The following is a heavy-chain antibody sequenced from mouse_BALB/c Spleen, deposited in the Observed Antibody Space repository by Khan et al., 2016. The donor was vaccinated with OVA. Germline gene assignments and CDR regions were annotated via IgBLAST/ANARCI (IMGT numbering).Heavy chain of an antibody. V-gene: IGHV2-6-4*01. CDR3: ARAYYRYDGYYAMDY. Sequence: QVQLQQSGPGLVVPSQSLSITCTVSGFSLSRYNIHWVRQPPGKGLEWLGMIWGGGGTDYNSTLKSSLSISKYNSKSQVFLKMNSLQTDDTAMYYCARAYYRYDGYYAMDYWGKGTSVTVSS. CDR2: IWGGGGT. J-gene: IGHJ4*01. D-gene: IGHD2-14*01. CDR1: GFSLSRYN.